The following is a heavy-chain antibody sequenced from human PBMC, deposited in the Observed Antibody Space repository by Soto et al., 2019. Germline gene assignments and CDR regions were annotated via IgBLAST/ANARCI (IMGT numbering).Heavy chain of an antibody. CDR3: ARGAPGRTQEQSDHYYYGMDV. J-gene: IGHJ6*02. CDR2: ISGHNGDT. D-gene: IGHD1-26*01. CDR1: GYTFVSYG. V-gene: IGHV1-18*01. Sequence: QVQLVQSGAEVKKPGASVKVSCKASGYTFVSYGITWVRQAPGQGLEWMGWISGHNGDTSYAQKFQGRVTMTTDTATGIAYMEVRSLRSDDTAVYYCARGAPGRTQEQSDHYYYGMDVWCQGTTVTVSS.